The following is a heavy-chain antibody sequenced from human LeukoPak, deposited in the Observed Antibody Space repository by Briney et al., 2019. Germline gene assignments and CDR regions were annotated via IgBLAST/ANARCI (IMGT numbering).Heavy chain of an antibody. CDR3: ARVGGLGWNYAMDAFDI. Sequence: PGGSLRLSCAASGFTFSSYAMHWVRQAPGKGLEWVAVISYDGSNKYYADSVKGRFTISRDNSKNTLYLQMNSLRAEDTAVYYCARVGGLGWNYAMDAFDIWGQGTMVTVSS. D-gene: IGHD1-7*01. CDR2: ISYDGSNK. J-gene: IGHJ3*02. CDR1: GFTFSSYA. V-gene: IGHV3-30-3*01.